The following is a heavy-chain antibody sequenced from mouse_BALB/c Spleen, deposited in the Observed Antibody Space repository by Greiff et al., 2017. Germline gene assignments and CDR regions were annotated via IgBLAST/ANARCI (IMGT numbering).Heavy chain of an antibody. J-gene: IGHJ3*01. V-gene: IGHV5-17*02. CDR3: AGGLPWFAY. Sequence: EVQVVESGGGLVQPGGSRKLSCAASGFTFSSFGMHWVRQAPEKGLEWVAYISSGSSTIYYADTVKGRFTISRDNPKNTLFLQMTSLRSEDTAMYYCAGGLPWFAYWGQGTLVTVSA. CDR2: ISSGSSTI. D-gene: IGHD2-4*01. CDR1: GFTFSSFG.